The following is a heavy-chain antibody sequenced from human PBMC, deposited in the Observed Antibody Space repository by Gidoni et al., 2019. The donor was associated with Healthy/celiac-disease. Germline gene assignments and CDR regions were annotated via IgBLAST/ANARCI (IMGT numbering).Heavy chain of an antibody. J-gene: IGHJ3*02. D-gene: IGHD2-2*02. V-gene: IGHV3-30-3*01. CDR3: ASLDIVVVPAAIGSRDAFDI. Sequence: QVQLVESGGGVVQPGRSLRLSCAASGFTLSSYAMHGVRQAPGKGLEWVAVISYDGGNKYYADSVKGRFTISRDNSKNTLYLQMNSLRAEDTAVYYCASLDIVVVPAAIGSRDAFDIWGQGTMVTVSS. CDR1: GFTLSSYA. CDR2: ISYDGGNK.